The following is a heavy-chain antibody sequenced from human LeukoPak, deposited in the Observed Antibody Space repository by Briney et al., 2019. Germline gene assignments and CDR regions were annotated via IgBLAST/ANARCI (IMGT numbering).Heavy chain of an antibody. CDR2: IGGGGVDT. CDR3: AKAVTTDYNWLGP. J-gene: IGHJ5*02. Sequence: GGSLRLSCAASGFTFSSYAMSWVRQAPGKGLEWVSSIGGGGVDTYYADSVKGRFTISRDNSKNTLYLQMNSLRVEDTAVYYCAKAVTTDYNWLGPWGQGTLVTVSS. D-gene: IGHD4-17*01. V-gene: IGHV3-23*01. CDR1: GFTFSSYA.